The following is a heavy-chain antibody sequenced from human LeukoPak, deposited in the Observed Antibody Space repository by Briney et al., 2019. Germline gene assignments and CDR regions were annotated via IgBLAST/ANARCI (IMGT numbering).Heavy chain of an antibody. Sequence: SETLSLTCTVSGGSISSYYWSWIRQPPGKGLEWIGYIYYSGCTNYNPSLKSRVTISVDTSKNQFSPKLSSVTAADTAVYYCARSVGGYDDYWGQGTLVTVSS. CDR3: ARSVGGYDDY. V-gene: IGHV4-59*01. CDR2: IYYSGCT. D-gene: IGHD3-22*01. CDR1: GGSISSYY. J-gene: IGHJ4*02.